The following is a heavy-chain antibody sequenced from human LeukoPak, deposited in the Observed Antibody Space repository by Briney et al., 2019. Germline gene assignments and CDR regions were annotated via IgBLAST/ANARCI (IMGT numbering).Heavy chain of an antibody. CDR2: INPNSGGT. CDR3: ARWMATVTTPDY. D-gene: IGHD4-11*01. Sequence: ASVTVSCKASGYTFNGFYLHWVRQAPGQGLEWMGWINPNSGGTNYAQKFQGRVTMPRDTSISTAYMELSRLRSDDTAVYYCARWMATVTTPDYWGQGTLVTVSS. CDR1: GYTFNGFY. J-gene: IGHJ4*02. V-gene: IGHV1-2*02.